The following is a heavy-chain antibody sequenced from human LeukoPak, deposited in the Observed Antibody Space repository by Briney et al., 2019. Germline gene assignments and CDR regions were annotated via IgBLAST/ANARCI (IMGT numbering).Heavy chain of an antibody. V-gene: IGHV4-39*01. Sequence: SETLSLTCTVSGGSISSSSYSWGWIRQPPGKGLEWIGSIYYSGTTYYNPSLKSRVTISVDTSKIQFSLKLSSVATTDTAVYFCARLRFDFWSGYTHPYFDYWGQGTLVTVSS. CDR1: GGSISSSSYS. D-gene: IGHD3-3*01. CDR2: IYYSGTT. J-gene: IGHJ4*02. CDR3: ARLRFDFWSGYTHPYFDY.